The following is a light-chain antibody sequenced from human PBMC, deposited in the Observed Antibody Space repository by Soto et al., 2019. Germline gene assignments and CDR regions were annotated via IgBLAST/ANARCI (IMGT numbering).Light chain of an antibody. CDR1: SSDVGGYNY. Sequence: QSALTQPASVSGSPGQSITISCTGTSSDVGGYNYVSWYQHHPGKVPQLLIYDVSNRPSGVSNRFSGSKSGNTASLTISGLQAEDEADYYCYPYTSSNTYVFGTGTKLTVL. CDR2: DVS. V-gene: IGLV2-14*03. J-gene: IGLJ1*01. CDR3: YPYTSSNTYV.